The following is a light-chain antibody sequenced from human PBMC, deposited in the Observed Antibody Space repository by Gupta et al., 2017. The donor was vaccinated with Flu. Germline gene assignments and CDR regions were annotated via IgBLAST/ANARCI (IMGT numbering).Light chain of an antibody. CDR2: STS. CDR1: TGAVTSGYY. V-gene: IGLV7-43*01. Sequence: QTVVPQEPSLTVSPGGTVTLTCASSTGAVTSGYYPNWFHQKPAHDHRGLIYSTSNTHAWTPARFSGSPPGGTATLTLSGVQGEDEAEYYCQLYYGGGKVFGGGTKLTVL. CDR3: QLYYGGGKV. J-gene: IGLJ3*02.